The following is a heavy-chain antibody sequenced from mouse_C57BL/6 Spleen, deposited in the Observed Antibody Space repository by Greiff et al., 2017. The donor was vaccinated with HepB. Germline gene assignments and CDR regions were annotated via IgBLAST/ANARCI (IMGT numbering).Heavy chain of an antibody. CDR3: ARDLLY. D-gene: IGHD6-1*01. Sequence: VQLKESGPGLVKPSQSLSLTCSVTGYSITSGYYWNWIRQFPGNKLEWMGYISYDGSNNYNPSLKNRISITRDTSKNQFFLKLNSVTTEDTATYYCARDLLYWGQGTLVTVSA. CDR2: ISYDGSN. J-gene: IGHJ3*01. CDR1: GYSITSGYY. V-gene: IGHV3-6*01.